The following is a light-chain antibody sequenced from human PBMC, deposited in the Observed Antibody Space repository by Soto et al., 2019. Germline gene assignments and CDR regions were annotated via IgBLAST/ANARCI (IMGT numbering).Light chain of an antibody. Sequence: DIQMTQSPSSLSASVGDRVTITCRASQSISSYLNWYQQKPGKAPKLLIYAASSFQSGVPSRFSGSGSGTDFTLTISSLQPEDCATYYCQQSYSTPQTFGQGTKVDI. CDR1: QSISSY. V-gene: IGKV1-39*01. J-gene: IGKJ1*01. CDR3: QQSYSTPQT. CDR2: AAS.